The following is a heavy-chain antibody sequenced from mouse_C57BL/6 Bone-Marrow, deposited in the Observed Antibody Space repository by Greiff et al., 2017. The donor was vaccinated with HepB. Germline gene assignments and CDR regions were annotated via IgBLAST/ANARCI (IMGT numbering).Heavy chain of an antibody. V-gene: IGHV1-26*01. CDR2: INPNNGGT. J-gene: IGHJ3*01. D-gene: IGHD3-2*02. CDR1: GYTFTDYY. CDR3: AREGQLRLRTSAWFAY. Sequence: VQLQQSGPELVKPGASVKISCKASGYTFTDYYMNWVKQSHGKSLEWIGDINPNNGGTSYNQKFKGKATLTVDKSSSTAYMELRSLTSEDSAVYYCAREGQLRLRTSAWFAYWGQGTLVTVSA.